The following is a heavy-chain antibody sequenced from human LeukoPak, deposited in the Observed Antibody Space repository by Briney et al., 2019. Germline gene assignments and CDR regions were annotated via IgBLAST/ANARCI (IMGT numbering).Heavy chain of an antibody. Sequence: GASVKVSCKASGYTFTGYYMHWVRQAPGQGLEWMGWINPNSGGTNYAQKFQGRVTMSRDTSISTAYMELSGLRSDDTAVYYCARGYYDILTGYWHEFDYWGQGTLVTVSS. CDR3: ARGYYDILTGYWHEFDY. D-gene: IGHD3-9*01. V-gene: IGHV1-2*02. CDR2: INPNSGGT. J-gene: IGHJ4*02. CDR1: GYTFTGYY.